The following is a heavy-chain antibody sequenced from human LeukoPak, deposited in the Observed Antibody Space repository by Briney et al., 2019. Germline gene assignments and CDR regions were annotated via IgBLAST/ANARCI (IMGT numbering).Heavy chain of an antibody. Sequence: GGSLRLSCAASGFTFSSYWMSWVRQAPGKGLEWVANIKQDGSEKYYVDSVKGRSTISRDNAKNSLYLQMNSLRAEDTAVYYCASNPNDIVVVPAAINWGQGTLVTVSS. D-gene: IGHD2-2*01. J-gene: IGHJ4*02. CDR3: ASNPNDIVVVPAAIN. CDR2: IKQDGSEK. V-gene: IGHV3-7*01. CDR1: GFTFSSYW.